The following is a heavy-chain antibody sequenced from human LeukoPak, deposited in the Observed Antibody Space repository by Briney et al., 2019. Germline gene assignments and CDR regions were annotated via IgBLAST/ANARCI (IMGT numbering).Heavy chain of an antibody. D-gene: IGHD5-24*01. J-gene: IGHJ5*02. CDR1: GFTVSSNY. V-gene: IGHV3-23*01. CDR2: LSESGDVT. CDR3: AKQFVDI. Sequence: DPGGSLRLSCAASGFTVSSNYMSWVRQAPGKGLEWVSSLSESGDVTSYADSVKGRFTISRDNSRNILHLQMSSLRAEDTAIYYCAKQFVDIWGQGTLVIVSS.